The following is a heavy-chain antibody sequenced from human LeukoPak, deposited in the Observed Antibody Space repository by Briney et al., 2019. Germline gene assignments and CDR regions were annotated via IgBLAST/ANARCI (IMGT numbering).Heavy chain of an antibody. CDR2: ISASGGST. V-gene: IGHV3-23*01. D-gene: IGHD2-8*01. CDR3: AKDQDANYFDY. CDR1: GFTFSSYA. J-gene: IGHJ4*02. Sequence: GGSLRLSCAASGFTFSSYATSWVRQAPGKGLEWVSAISASGGSTYYADSVKGRFSISRDNSKNTLYLQMNSLRAEDTAVYYCAKDQDANYFDYWGQGTLVTVSS.